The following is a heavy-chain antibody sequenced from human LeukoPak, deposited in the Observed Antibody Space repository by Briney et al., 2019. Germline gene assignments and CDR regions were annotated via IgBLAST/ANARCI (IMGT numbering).Heavy chain of an antibody. J-gene: IGHJ4*02. CDR2: INLNSGGT. V-gene: IGHV1-2*02. D-gene: IGHD2-15*01. CDR1: GYTFTDYY. Sequence: GASVKVSCKASGYTFTDYYIHWVRQAPGQGLEWMGWINLNSGGTNYAQTFQDRVTMTRDTSISTAYMEVSGLRSVDTAVYYCARTGSGEFDFWGQGTLVTVSS. CDR3: ARTGSGEFDF.